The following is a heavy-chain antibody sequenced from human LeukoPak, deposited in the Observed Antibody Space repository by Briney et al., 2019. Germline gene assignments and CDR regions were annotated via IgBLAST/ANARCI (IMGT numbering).Heavy chain of an antibody. CDR1: GLTFRNYV. Sequence: GGSLRLSCAASGLTFRNYVIHWVRQAPGKGLEWVAVTSSDLNVKLYADSVKGRFTISRDNSKNTLYLQMNSLRAEDTAVYYCARDRYSNYVSFPDYWGQGTLVTVSS. J-gene: IGHJ4*02. CDR3: ARDRYSNYVSFPDY. CDR2: TSSDLNVK. V-gene: IGHV3-30-3*01. D-gene: IGHD4-11*01.